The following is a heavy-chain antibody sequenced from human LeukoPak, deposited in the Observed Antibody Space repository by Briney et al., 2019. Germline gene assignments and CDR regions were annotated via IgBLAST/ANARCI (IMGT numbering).Heavy chain of an antibody. J-gene: IGHJ4*02. Sequence: PSETLSLTCTVSGGSISSYYWSWIRQPPGKGLEWIGYIYYGGSTNYNPSLKSRVTISVDTSKNQFSLKLSSVTAADTAVYYCASHYYDSSGRDYWGQGTLVTVSS. V-gene: IGHV4-59*01. CDR1: GGSISSYY. D-gene: IGHD3-22*01. CDR3: ASHYYDSSGRDY. CDR2: IYYGGST.